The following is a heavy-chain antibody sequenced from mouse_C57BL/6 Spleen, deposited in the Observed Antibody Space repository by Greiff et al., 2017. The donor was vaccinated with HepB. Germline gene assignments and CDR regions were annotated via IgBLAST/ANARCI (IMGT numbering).Heavy chain of an antibody. CDR1: GYTFTSYW. J-gene: IGHJ3*01. CDR3: ARYYYGYDAWFAY. CDR2: IDPSDSET. Sequence: QVQLKQSGAELVRPGSSVKLSCKASGYTFTSYWMHWVKQRPIQGLEWIGNIDPSDSETHYNQKFKDKATLTVDKSSSTAYMQLSSLTSEDSAVYYCARYYYGYDAWFAYWGQGTLVTVSA. V-gene: IGHV1-52*01. D-gene: IGHD2-2*01.